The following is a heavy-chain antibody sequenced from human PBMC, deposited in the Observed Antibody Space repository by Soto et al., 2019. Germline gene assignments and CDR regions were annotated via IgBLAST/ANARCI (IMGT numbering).Heavy chain of an antibody. CDR2: FDPEDGET. J-gene: IGHJ4*02. D-gene: IGHD6-19*01. Sequence: ASVKVSCKVSGYTLTELSMHWVRQAPGRGLEWMGGFDPEDGETIYAQKFQGRVTMTEDTSTDTAYMELSSLRSEDTAVYYCATGVSSGWYYFDYWGQGTLVTVSS. CDR3: ATGVSSGWYYFDY. V-gene: IGHV1-24*01. CDR1: GYTLTELS.